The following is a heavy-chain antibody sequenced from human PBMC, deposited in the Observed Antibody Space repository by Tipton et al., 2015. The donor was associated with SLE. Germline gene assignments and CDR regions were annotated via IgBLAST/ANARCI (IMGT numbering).Heavy chain of an antibody. V-gene: IGHV1-18*01. CDR1: GYTFTTYG. J-gene: IGHJ4*02. D-gene: IGHD4/OR15-4a*01. Sequence: QSGAEVKKPGASVKVSCKASGYTFTTYGISWVRQVPGQGLEWMGWISAYNGNTNYAQKVQGRVTMTTDTSTSTAYMELRSLRSDDTAVYYCARDRDQTISAPFDHWGQGTLVTVSS. CDR2: ISAYNGNT. CDR3: ARDRDQTISAPFDH.